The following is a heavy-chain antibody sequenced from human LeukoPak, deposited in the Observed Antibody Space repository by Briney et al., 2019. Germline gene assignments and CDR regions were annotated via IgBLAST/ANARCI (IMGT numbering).Heavy chain of an antibody. J-gene: IGHJ4*02. CDR2: ISYDGSNK. CDR3: ARDRWELLHLFDY. V-gene: IGHV3-30-3*01. D-gene: IGHD1-26*01. Sequence: PGRSLRLSCAASGFTFSSYAMHWVRQAPGKGLEWVAVISYDGSNKYYADSVKGRFTISRDNSKNTLYLQMNSLRAEDTAVYYCARDRWELLHLFDYWGQGTLVTVSS. CDR1: GFTFSSYA.